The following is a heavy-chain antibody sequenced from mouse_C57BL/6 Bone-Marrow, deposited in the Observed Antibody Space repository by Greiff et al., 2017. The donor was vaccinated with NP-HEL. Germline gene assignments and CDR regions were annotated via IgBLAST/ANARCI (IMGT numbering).Heavy chain of an antibody. V-gene: IGHV1-82*01. CDR1: GYAFSSSW. D-gene: IGHD3-2*02. CDR3: ALDSSGYRFAY. Sequence: QVQLQQSGPELVKPGASVKISCKASGYAFSSSWMNWVKQRPGKGLEWIGRIYPGDGDTNYNVKFKGKATLTADKSSSTAYMQLSSLTSEDSAVYFCALDSSGYRFAYWGQGTLVTVSA. J-gene: IGHJ3*01. CDR2: IYPGDGDT.